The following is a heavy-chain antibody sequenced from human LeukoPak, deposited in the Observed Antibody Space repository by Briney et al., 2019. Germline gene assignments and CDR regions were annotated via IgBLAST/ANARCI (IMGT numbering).Heavy chain of an antibody. CDR3: ARDRYYYGSGRSTDY. CDR1: GFTFSNAW. D-gene: IGHD3-10*01. V-gene: IGHV3-66*02. CDR2: IYIDGDT. J-gene: IGHJ4*02. Sequence: GGSLRLSCAASGFTFSNAWMSWVRQAPGKGLEWVSVIYIDGDTSYADSVKGRFTISRDNSKNTLYLQMNSLRAEDTAVYYCARDRYYYGSGRSTDYWGQGTLVTVSS.